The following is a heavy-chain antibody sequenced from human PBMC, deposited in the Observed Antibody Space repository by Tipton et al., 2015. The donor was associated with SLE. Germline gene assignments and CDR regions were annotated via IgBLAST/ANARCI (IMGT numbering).Heavy chain of an antibody. D-gene: IGHD2-15*01. J-gene: IGHJ4*02. V-gene: IGHV4-59*02. CDR1: GASVSSSS. Sequence: TLSLTCTVSGASVSSSSWSWIRQPPGKGLEWMGYINYSGSTNYNPSLKSRVTMSVDTSKNQFSLKLSSVTAADAAVYYCARDARGSSHFDYWGQGTLVTVSS. CDR3: ARDARGSSHFDY. CDR2: INYSGST.